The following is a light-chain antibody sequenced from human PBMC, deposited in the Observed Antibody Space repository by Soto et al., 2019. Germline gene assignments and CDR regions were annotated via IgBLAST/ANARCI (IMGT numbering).Light chain of an antibody. CDR2: EVT. CDR3: SSCTNINTRACV. Sequence: QSALTQPASVSGSPGQSITISCTGTSGDIGSYNRVSWYQQHPGKAPKLIIYEVTDRPSGVSNRFSGSKSGNTASLTISGLQAEDEAEYYCSSCTNINTRACVFGTGTKLTVL. V-gene: IGLV2-14*01. J-gene: IGLJ1*01. CDR1: SGDIGSYNR.